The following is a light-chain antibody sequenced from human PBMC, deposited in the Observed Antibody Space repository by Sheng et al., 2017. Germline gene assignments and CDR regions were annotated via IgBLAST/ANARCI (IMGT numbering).Light chain of an antibody. Sequence: DIQMTQSPSSLSASVGDRATITCRASQGIGKYLAWYQQKPGKVPKLLIYSASILQSGVPSTFSGSGSGTHFIFTITSLQPEDIATYFCQQYYGLPFTFGPGTKVNI. J-gene: IGKJ3*01. CDR1: QGIGKY. CDR2: SAS. CDR3: QQYYGLPFT. V-gene: IGKV1-27*01.